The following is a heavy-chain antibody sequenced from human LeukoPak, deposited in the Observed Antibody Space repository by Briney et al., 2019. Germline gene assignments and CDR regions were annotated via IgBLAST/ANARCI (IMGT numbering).Heavy chain of an antibody. CDR3: GGEQGLAAMGY. CDR2: IYYSGST. D-gene: IGHD6-19*01. CDR1: GGSISSSSYY. V-gene: IGHV4-39*07. Sequence: SETLSLTCTVSGGSISSSSYYWGWIRQPPGKGLEWIGSIYYSGSTYYNPSLKSRVTISVDTSKNQFSLKLSSVTAADPAVYSWGGEQGLAAMGYGGQGTLVTVP. J-gene: IGHJ4*02.